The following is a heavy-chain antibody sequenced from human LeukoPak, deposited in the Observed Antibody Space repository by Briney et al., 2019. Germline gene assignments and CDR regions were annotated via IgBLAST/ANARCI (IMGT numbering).Heavy chain of an antibody. Sequence: TGGSLRLSCGASGFTFSSYWMHWVRQAPGKGLVWISRINSDGSTTSYADSVKGRFTISRDNAKNTLYLQMNSPRAEDTAVYYCARGNYYGQDYWGQGTLVTVSS. D-gene: IGHD3-10*01. J-gene: IGHJ4*02. CDR2: INSDGSTT. V-gene: IGHV3-74*01. CDR3: ARGNYYGQDY. CDR1: GFTFSSYW.